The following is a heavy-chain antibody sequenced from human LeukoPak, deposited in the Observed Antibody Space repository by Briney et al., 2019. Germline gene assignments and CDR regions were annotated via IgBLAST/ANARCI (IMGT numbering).Heavy chain of an antibody. CDR3: AKGNTYYYGSGSLLDY. J-gene: IGHJ4*02. Sequence: GGSLRLSCAASGFTFSSYAMSWVRQAPGKGLEWVSAISGSGGSTYYADSVKGRFTISRDNSKNTLYLQMNSLRAEDTAVYYCAKGNTYYYGSGSLLDYWGQGTLVTVSS. D-gene: IGHD3-10*01. CDR1: GFTFSSYA. CDR2: ISGSGGST. V-gene: IGHV3-23*01.